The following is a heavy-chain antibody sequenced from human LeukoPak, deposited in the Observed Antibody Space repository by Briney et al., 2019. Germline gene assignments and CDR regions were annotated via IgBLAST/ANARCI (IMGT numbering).Heavy chain of an antibody. Sequence: TSETLSLTCTVSGGSISSYYWSWIRQPAGKGLEWIGRIYTSGSTNYNPSLTSRVTMSVDTSKNQFSLKLSSVTAADTAIYYCARDHTETSSLNFRNYYYYGMDIWGQGTTVIVSS. V-gene: IGHV4-4*07. D-gene: IGHD4-4*01. CDR1: GGSISSYY. CDR2: IYTSGST. CDR3: ARDHTETSSLNFRNYYYYGMDI. J-gene: IGHJ6*02.